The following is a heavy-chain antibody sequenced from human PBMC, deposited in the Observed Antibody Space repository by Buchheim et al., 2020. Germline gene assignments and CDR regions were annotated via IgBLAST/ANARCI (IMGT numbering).Heavy chain of an antibody. V-gene: IGHV4-34*01. CDR3: ARSGWPQYYYYGMDV. J-gene: IGHJ6*02. D-gene: IGHD6-25*01. CDR1: GGSFSGYY. CDR2: INHSGST. Sequence: QVQLQQWGAGLLKPSETLSLTCAVYGGSFSGYYWSWIRQPPGKGLEWIGEINHSGSTNYNPSLKSRVTISVATSKNQFSLKLSSVTAADTAVYYCARSGWPQYYYYGMDVWGQGTT.